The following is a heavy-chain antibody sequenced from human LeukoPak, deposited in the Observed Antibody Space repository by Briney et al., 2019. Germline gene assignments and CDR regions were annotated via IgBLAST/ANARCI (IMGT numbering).Heavy chain of an antibody. Sequence: PGESLRLSCAASGFTFSSHSMNWVRQAPGKGLEWVSAISPGGSDTYYADSVRGRFTISRDNSKNTLYLQMSSLRAEDSAVYYCAKRGGYETMAAFDYWGQGTLVTVSS. CDR2: ISPGGSDT. CDR3: AKRGGYETMAAFDY. D-gene: IGHD3-10*01. V-gene: IGHV3-23*01. CDR1: GFTFSSHS. J-gene: IGHJ4*02.